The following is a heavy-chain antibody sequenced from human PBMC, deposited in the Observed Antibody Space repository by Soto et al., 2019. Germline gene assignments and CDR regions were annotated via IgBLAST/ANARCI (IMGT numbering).Heavy chain of an antibody. CDR2: IYYSGST. CDR3: ATMVIAGTTPYYFDN. J-gene: IGHJ4*02. V-gene: IGHV4-59*08. D-gene: IGHD1-20*01. Sequence: PSETLSLTCTVSGGSISSYYWSWIRQPPGKGLEWIGYIYYSGSTNYNPSLKSRVTISVDTSKNQFSLKLSSVTAADTAVYYCATMVIAGTTPYYFDNWGQGTLVTVSS. CDR1: GGSISSYY.